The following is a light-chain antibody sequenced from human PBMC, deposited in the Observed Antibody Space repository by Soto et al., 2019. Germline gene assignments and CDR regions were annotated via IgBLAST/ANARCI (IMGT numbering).Light chain of an antibody. Sequence: EIQWTQYPSFLSASVGDRSTITCLASQGISSYLSWYQQKPVKAPKLLIYAASTLQSGVPSRFSGSGSGTEFTLTISSLQPEDFATYYCQQLNSFFGEGTKVDIK. CDR1: QGISSY. V-gene: IGKV1-9*01. J-gene: IGKJ4*01. CDR2: AAS. CDR3: QQLNSF.